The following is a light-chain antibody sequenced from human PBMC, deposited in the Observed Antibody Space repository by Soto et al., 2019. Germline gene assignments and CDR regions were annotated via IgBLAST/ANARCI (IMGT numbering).Light chain of an antibody. J-gene: IGKJ5*01. CDR3: QPYDLLPIT. Sequence: DIQMTQSPSSLFASVGGRDTITCQATQDINIYLNWYQQKPGKAPNLLIYDASNLEIGVPSRFSGRGSATHFTFTISSLQTEPIGTHYSQPYDLLPITYRRGTRLEIK. CDR1: QDINIY. CDR2: DAS. V-gene: IGKV1-33*01.